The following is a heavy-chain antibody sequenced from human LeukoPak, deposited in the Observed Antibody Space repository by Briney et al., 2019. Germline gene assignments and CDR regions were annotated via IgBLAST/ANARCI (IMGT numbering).Heavy chain of an antibody. J-gene: IGHJ4*02. V-gene: IGHV3-48*03. CDR3: ATQEQQLPLKY. CDR1: GFTFSSCE. Sequence: PGGSLRLSCAASGFTFSSCEMSWVRQAPGKGLEWVSYISSSGSTIYYVDSVKGRFTISRDNAKNSLYLQMNSLRAEDTAVYYCATQEQQLPLKYWGQGTLVTVSS. D-gene: IGHD6-13*01. CDR2: ISSSGSTI.